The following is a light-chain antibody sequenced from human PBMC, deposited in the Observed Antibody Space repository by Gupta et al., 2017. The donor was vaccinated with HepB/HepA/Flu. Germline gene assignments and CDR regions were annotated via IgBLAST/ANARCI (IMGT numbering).Light chain of an antibody. CDR2: DAS. CDR1: QDISNS. J-gene: IGKJ2*01. CDR3: QQYQKHLYT. V-gene: IGKV1-33*01. Sequence: DIQMTQSPSSLSASVGDRVTITCQASQDISNSLNWYQQKPGKAPKLLIYDASNLETGVPSRFSGSGSGTDFTFTISSLQPEDFATYYCQQYQKHLYTFGQGAKLEIK.